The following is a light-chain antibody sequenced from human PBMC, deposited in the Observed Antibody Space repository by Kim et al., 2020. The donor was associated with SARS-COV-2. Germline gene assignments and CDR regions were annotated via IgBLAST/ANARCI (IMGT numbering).Light chain of an antibody. V-gene: IGKV3-11*01. Sequence: TGEGAILACRASQSIGISLGWYQPKAGQAPRLLIYDAAIRAAGIPDRFSGGGSGTDFTLTIGSLEPEDFAVYYCQQRNNWPPAVTIGGGTKVDIK. J-gene: IGKJ4*01. CDR1: QSIGIS. CDR2: DAA. CDR3: QQRNNWPPAVT.